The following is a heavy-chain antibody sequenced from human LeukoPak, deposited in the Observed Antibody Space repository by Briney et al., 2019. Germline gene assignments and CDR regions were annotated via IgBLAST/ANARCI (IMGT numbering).Heavy chain of an antibody. D-gene: IGHD3-9*01. CDR3: AKWGDYDILTGYYVSDF. CDR2: ITGSGDTT. V-gene: IGHV3-23*01. CDR1: AFIFRNYA. Sequence: GGSLRLSCAASAFIFRNYAMSWVRQAPGKGLEWVSAITGSGDTTYYADSVEGRFTISRDNSKNTLYVEMNTLRAEDTAVYYCAKWGDYDILTGYYVSDFWGQGTLVTVSS. J-gene: IGHJ4*02.